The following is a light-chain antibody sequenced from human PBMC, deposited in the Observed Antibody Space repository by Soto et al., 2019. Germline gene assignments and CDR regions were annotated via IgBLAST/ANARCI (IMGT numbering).Light chain of an antibody. V-gene: IGKV1-33*01. CDR3: QQYDNVPLT. Sequence: DIQMTQSPSTLSASVGDRVTITCQASPDISDYLNWYQYKPGEAPKLLIYDASKLEAGVPSRFSGRGSGTDFTFSISSLQPEDIATYYCQQYDNVPLTVGGGTKVDIK. CDR2: DAS. CDR1: PDISDY. J-gene: IGKJ4*01.